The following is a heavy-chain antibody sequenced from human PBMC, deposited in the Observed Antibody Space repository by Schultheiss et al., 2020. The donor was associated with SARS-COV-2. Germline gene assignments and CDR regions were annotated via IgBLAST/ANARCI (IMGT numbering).Heavy chain of an antibody. CDR2: INPNSGGT. V-gene: IGHV1-2*06. J-gene: IGHJ4*02. CDR3: ARSGYYDFWSGYAAFDY. Sequence: ASVKVSCKASGYTFTGYYMHWVRQAPGQGLEWMGRINPNSGGTNYAQKFQGRVTMTRDTSISTAYMELSRLRSDDTAVYYCARSGYYDFWSGYAAFDYWGQGTLVTVSS. D-gene: IGHD3-3*01. CDR1: GYTFTGYY.